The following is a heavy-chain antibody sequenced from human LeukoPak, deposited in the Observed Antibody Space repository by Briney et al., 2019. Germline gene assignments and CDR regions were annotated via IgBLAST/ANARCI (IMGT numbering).Heavy chain of an antibody. Sequence: GGSLRLSCGASGFTFSDYWMDWVRQAPGKGLEWVANIKPDGSEIYYVDSVKGRFTISRDNAKNSLYLQMSGLRAEDTAVYYCVRDRPDRGYSYGRDFDYWGQGTLVTVSS. CDR1: GFTFSDYW. D-gene: IGHD5-18*01. CDR2: IKPDGSEI. J-gene: IGHJ4*02. V-gene: IGHV3-7*01. CDR3: VRDRPDRGYSYGRDFDY.